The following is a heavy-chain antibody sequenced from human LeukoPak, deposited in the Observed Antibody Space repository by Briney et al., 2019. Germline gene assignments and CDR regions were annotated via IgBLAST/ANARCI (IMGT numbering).Heavy chain of an antibody. CDR2: IYYSGST. CDR1: GGSISSYY. Sequence: SETLSLTCTVSGGSISSYYWSWIRQPPGKGLEWIGYIYYSGSTNYNPSLKSRVTISVDTSKNQFSLKLSSVTAADTAVYYCARSIVVVPAARNTYYYYMDVWGKGTTVTVSS. D-gene: IGHD2-2*01. J-gene: IGHJ6*03. V-gene: IGHV4-59*01. CDR3: ARSIVVVPAARNTYYYYMDV.